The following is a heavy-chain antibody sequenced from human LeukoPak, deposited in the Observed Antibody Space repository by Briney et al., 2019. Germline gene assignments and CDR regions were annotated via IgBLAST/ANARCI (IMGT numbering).Heavy chain of an antibody. V-gene: IGHV4-34*01. CDR1: GGSFSGYY. D-gene: IGHD1/OR15-1a*01. J-gene: IGHJ4*02. CDR2: INHSGST. Sequence: SETLSLTCAVYGGSFSGYYWSWIRQPPGKGLEWIGEINHSGSTNYNPSLKSRVTISVDTSKYQFSLKLSSVTAADTAVYYCARTTTRGYLDYWGQGTLVTVSS. CDR3: ARTTTRGYLDY.